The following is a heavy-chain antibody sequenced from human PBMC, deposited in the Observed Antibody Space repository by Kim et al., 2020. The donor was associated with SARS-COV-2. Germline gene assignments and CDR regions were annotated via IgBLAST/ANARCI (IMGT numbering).Heavy chain of an antibody. CDR2: IYPADSDT. V-gene: IGHV5-51*01. D-gene: IGHD6-13*01. CDR3: ARWGVAYTATAACDY. Sequence: GESLKISCKGSGYSFTSYWIGWVRQMPGKGLEWMGIIYPADSDTRYSPSFQGQVTISADKSISTAYLQWSSLKASDTAMYYCARWGVAYTATAACDYWGQGTLVTVSS. J-gene: IGHJ4*02. CDR1: GYSFTSYW.